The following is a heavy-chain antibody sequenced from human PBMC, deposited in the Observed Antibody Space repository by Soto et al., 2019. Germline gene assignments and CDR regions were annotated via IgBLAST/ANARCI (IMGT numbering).Heavy chain of an antibody. V-gene: IGHV3-13*01. D-gene: IGHD6-13*01. CDR2: IGTAGDT. CDR3: ARAGLEYSSSSALIDY. Sequence: EVQLVESGGGLVQPGGSLRLSCAASGFTFSSYDMHWVRQATGKGLEWVSAIGTAGDTYYPGSVKGRFTISRENAKNSLYLQMNSLRAEDTAVYYCARAGLEYSSSSALIDYWGQGTLVTVSS. CDR1: GFTFSSYD. J-gene: IGHJ4*02.